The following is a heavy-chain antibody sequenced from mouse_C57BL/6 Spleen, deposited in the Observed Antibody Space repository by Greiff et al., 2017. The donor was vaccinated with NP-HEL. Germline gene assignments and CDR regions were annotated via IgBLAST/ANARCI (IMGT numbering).Heavy chain of an antibody. CDR2: INPSNGGT. V-gene: IGHV1-53*01. CDR3: ARGLYYYGSSYVGYYAMDY. CDR1: GYTFTSYW. J-gene: IGHJ4*01. Sequence: QVQLQQSGTELVKPGASVKLSCKASGYTFTSYWMHWVKQRPGQGLEWIGNINPSNGGTNSNEKFKSKAKLTVDKSSSTAYMQLSSLTSEDSAVYYCARGLYYYGSSYVGYYAMDYWGQGTSVTVSS. D-gene: IGHD1-1*01.